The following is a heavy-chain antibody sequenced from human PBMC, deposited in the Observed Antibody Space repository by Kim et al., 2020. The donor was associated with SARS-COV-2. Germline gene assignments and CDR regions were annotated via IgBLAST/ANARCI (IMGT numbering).Heavy chain of an antibody. CDR1: GFTFSSYA. V-gene: IGHV3-23*01. J-gene: IGHJ5*02. Sequence: GGSLRLSCAASGFTFSSYAMSWVRQAPGKGLEWVSAISGSGGSTYYADSVKGRFTISRDNSKNTLYLQMNSLRAEDTAVYYCATPRGFYGDYASMNWFDPWGQGTLVTVSS. CDR3: ATPRGFYGDYASMNWFDP. CDR2: ISGSGGST. D-gene: IGHD4-17*01.